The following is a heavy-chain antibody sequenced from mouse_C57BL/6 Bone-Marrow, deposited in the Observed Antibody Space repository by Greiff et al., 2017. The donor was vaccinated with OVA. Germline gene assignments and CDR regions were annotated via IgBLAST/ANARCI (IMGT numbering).Heavy chain of an antibody. Sequence: QVQLKESGPGLVAPSQSLSITCTVSGFSLTSYGVDWVRPSPGKGLEWLGVIWGVGCTNYNSAHKSRLSISKDNYKRQVFLKMNSLQTDDTAMYYCASSYGNLFAYWGQGTLVTVSA. CDR2: IWGVGCT. CDR1: GFSLTSYG. D-gene: IGHD2-1*01. J-gene: IGHJ3*01. CDR3: ASSYGNLFAY. V-gene: IGHV2-6*01.